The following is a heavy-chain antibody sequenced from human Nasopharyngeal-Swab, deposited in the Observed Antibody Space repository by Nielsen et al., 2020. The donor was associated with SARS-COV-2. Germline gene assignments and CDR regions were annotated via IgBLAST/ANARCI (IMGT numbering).Heavy chain of an antibody. CDR3: ARRYGDFWSGHYFDY. V-gene: IGHV4-38-2*01. Sequence: SETLSLTCAVSGYSISSGYYWGWTRQPPGKGLEWIGSIYHSGSTYYNPSLKSRVTISVDTSKNQFSLKLSSVTAADTAVYYCARRYGDFWSGHYFDYWGQGTLVTVSS. CDR2: IYHSGST. D-gene: IGHD3-3*01. CDR1: GYSISSGYY. J-gene: IGHJ4*02.